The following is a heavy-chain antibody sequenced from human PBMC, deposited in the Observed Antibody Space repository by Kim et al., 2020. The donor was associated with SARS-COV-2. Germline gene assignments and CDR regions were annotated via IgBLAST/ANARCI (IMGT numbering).Heavy chain of an antibody. D-gene: IGHD6-19*01. CDR3: ARSVAGSVWDV. Sequence: SETLSLTCAVSGVSISSNNWWSWVRQPPGRGLEWIGDIYHSGTTNYNPSLKSRVTISVDKSKNQFSLILTSVTAADTAIYYCARSVAGSVWDVWGQGTTV. CDR1: GVSISSNNW. V-gene: IGHV4-4*02. CDR2: IYHSGTT. J-gene: IGHJ6*02.